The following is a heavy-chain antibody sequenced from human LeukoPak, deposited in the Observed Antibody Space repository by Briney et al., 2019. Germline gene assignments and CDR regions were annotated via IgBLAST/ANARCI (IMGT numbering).Heavy chain of an antibody. V-gene: IGHV4-4*07. J-gene: IGHJ4*02. CDR3: ARETRQQLVPGLMDY. Sequence: SETLSLTCTVSGGSISSYYWSWIRQPAGKGLEWIGRIYTSGSTNYNPSLKSRVTMSVDTSKSQFSLKLSSVTAADTAVYYCARETRQQLVPGLMDYWGQGTLVTVSS. D-gene: IGHD6-13*01. CDR1: GGSISSYY. CDR2: IYTSGST.